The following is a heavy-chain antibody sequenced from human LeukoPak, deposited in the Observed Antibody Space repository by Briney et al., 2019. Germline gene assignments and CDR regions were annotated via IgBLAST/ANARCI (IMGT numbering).Heavy chain of an antibody. D-gene: IGHD3-10*01. Sequence: SVKVSCKASGYTFTDYHMHWVRQAPGQGLEWLGWINPNNGGTNYAQKFQGRVTMTRDTSISTAYMELSSLRSDDTVVYYCARDRGGGSGTYYILYWGLGSLVTVSS. V-gene: IGHV1-2*02. CDR3: ARDRGGGSGTYYILY. CDR2: INPNNGGT. J-gene: IGHJ4*02. CDR1: GYTFTDYH.